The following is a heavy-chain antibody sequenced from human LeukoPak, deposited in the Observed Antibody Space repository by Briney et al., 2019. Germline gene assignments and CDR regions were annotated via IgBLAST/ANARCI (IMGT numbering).Heavy chain of an antibody. V-gene: IGHV3-30*18. Sequence: TGGSLRLSCAASGFTFSSYGMHWVRQAPGKGLEWVAVISYDGSNKYYADSVKGRFTISRDNSKNTLDLQMNSLRAEDTAVYYCAKGARYSTRNEFDYWGQGTLVTVSS. CDR1: GFTFSSYG. J-gene: IGHJ4*02. CDR2: ISYDGSNK. CDR3: AKGARYSTRNEFDY. D-gene: IGHD5-12*01.